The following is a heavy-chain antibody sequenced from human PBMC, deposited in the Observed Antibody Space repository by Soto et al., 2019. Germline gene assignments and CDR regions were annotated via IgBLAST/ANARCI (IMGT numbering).Heavy chain of an antibody. CDR1: GFTFDDYS. CDR2: VSWDSDII. J-gene: IGHJ4*02. V-gene: IGHV3-9*01. Sequence: GGSLRLSCAASGFTFDDYSMHWVRQAPGKGLEWVSTVSWDSDIIYYANSVKGRFIISRDNAKNSLYLQMNSLTLEDTALYYCAKGGGFSTDIDYPGQGTLVTVSS. CDR3: AKGGGFSTDIDY. D-gene: IGHD2-8*02.